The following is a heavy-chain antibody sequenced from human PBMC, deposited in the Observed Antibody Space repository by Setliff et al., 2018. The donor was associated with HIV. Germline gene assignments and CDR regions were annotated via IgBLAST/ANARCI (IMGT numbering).Heavy chain of an antibody. V-gene: IGHV4-39*01. D-gene: IGHD1-26*01. CDR1: GGSINSRTHY. J-gene: IGHJ5*02. CDR2: IFYSGIN. CDR3: VRQSGSFWYVDP. Sequence: PSETLSLTCNVSGGSINSRTHYWGWTRQPPGKGLEWIGSIFYSGINYYNPSLEGRITLSIDLSKNQFSLKLTSVTAADSALYFCVRQSGSFWYVDPWGQGTQVTVSS.